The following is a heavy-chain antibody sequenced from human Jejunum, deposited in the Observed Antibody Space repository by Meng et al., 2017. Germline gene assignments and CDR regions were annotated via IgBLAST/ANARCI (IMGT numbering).Heavy chain of an antibody. D-gene: IGHD2-2*01. V-gene: IGHV1-69*02. Sequence: QARAIQSAAEVKEPGSSVNVSVKASGSTFNTYTIHWVRQAPGQGLEWMGKIIPIRGVTNYAQKFQGRVTITADKSTDTVYMELSSLSSDDTALYYCASNTDCTSTSCYAYWGQGTLVTVSS. CDR1: GSTFNTYT. J-gene: IGHJ4*02. CDR2: IIPIRGVT. CDR3: ASNTDCTSTSCYAY.